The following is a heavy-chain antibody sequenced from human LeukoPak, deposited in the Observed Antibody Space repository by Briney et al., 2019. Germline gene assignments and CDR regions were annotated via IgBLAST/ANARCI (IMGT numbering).Heavy chain of an antibody. Sequence: SETLSLTCTVSGGSISSGGYYWSWIRQHPGKGLEWIGYIYYSGSTYYNPPLKSRVTISVDTSKNQFSLKLSSVTAADTAVYYCARVGESYCSGGSCYSGLFDYWGQGTLVTVSS. D-gene: IGHD2-15*01. CDR2: IYYSGST. J-gene: IGHJ4*02. V-gene: IGHV4-31*03. CDR1: GGSISSGGYY. CDR3: ARVGESYCSGGSCYSGLFDY.